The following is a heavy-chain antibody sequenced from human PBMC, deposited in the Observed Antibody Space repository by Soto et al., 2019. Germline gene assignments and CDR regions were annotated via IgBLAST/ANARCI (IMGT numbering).Heavy chain of an antibody. V-gene: IGHV3-66*01. CDR2: MYTSGRT. Sequence: EMQLVESGGGLVQPGGSLRLSCAVSGFTVSSNYMTWVRQPPGKGLEWVSVMYTSGRTYYGDSVKGRVTISRDNSKNTLYLQMNSLRVEDTAVYYCARTWASARQVDYWGQGTLVTVSS. CDR3: ARTWASARQVDY. CDR1: GFTVSSNY. J-gene: IGHJ4*02. D-gene: IGHD6-13*01.